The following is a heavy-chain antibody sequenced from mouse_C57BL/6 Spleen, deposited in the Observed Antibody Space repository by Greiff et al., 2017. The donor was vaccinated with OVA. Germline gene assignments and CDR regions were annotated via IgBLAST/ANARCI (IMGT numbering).Heavy chain of an antibody. CDR2: ISSGSSTI. V-gene: IGHV5-17*01. CDR1: GFTFSDYG. Sequence: EVMLVESGGGLVKPGGSLKLSCAASGFTFSDYGMHWVRQAPEKGLEWVAYISSGSSTIYYADTVKGRFTISRDNAKNTLFLQLTSLRSEDTAMYYCARSNYGGAWFAYWGQGTLVTVSA. J-gene: IGHJ3*01. CDR3: ARSNYGGAWFAY. D-gene: IGHD2-5*01.